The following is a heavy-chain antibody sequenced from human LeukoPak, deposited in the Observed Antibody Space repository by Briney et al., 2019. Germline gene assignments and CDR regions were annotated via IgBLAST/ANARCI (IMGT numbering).Heavy chain of an antibody. J-gene: IGHJ6*03. Sequence: GGSLRLSCAASGFTFSDYYMSWIRQAPGKGLEWVSYISSSGSTIYYADSVKGRFTISRDNAKNSLYLQMNSLRAEDTAVYYCAKSNRNTRHYYYMDVWGKGTTVTVSS. V-gene: IGHV3-11*04. CDR2: ISSSGSTI. CDR3: AKSNRNTRHYYYMDV. D-gene: IGHD1-14*01. CDR1: GFTFSDYY.